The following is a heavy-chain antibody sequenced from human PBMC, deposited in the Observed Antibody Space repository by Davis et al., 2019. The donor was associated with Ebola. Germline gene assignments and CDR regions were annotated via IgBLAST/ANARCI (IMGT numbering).Heavy chain of an antibody. CDR1: GFTFSSYS. CDR3: ARLVVVHVDYFDY. J-gene: IGHJ4*02. Sequence: GESLKISCAASGFTFSSYSMNWVRQAPGKGLEWVSSLSSSSSYIYYADSVKGRFTISRDNAKNSLYLQMNSLRAEDTAVYYCARLVVVHVDYFDYWGQGTLVTVSS. CDR2: LSSSSSYI. V-gene: IGHV3-21*04. D-gene: IGHD2-2*01.